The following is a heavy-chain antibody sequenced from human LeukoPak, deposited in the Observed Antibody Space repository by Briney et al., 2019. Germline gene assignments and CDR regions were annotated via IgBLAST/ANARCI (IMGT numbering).Heavy chain of an antibody. D-gene: IGHD1-1*01. CDR1: GGSFSGYY. CDR3: ARRWRGPTTRAFDI. V-gene: IGHV4-34*01. J-gene: IGHJ3*02. CDR2: INDSGST. Sequence: PSETLSLTCAVYGGSFSGYYWSWIRQPPGKGLEWIGEINDSGSTNYNPSLKSRVTISIRTSKNQFSLKVTSVTAADTAVYYCARRWRGPTTRAFDIWGQGTMVTVSS.